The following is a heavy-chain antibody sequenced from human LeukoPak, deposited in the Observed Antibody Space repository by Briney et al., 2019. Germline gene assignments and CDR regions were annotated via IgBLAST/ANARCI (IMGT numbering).Heavy chain of an antibody. CDR1: GYSISSGYY. J-gene: IGHJ4*02. CDR2: FYHSRST. V-gene: IGHV4-38-2*02. D-gene: IGHD4-17*01. CDR3: AREESYGDYVY. Sequence: PSETLSLTCTVSGYSISSGYYWGWLRQPPGKGLEWIGSFYHSRSTYYNPSLKGRVTISVDTSKNQFSLKLNSVTASDTALYYCAREESYGDYVYWGQGTLVTVSS.